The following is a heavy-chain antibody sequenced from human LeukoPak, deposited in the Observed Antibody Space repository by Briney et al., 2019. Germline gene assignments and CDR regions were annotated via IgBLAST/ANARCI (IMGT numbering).Heavy chain of an antibody. Sequence: GGSLRLSCAASGFTFSIYNMNWVRQAPGKGLEWVSSISSSSSYIYYADSVKGRFTISRDNAKNSLYLQMNSLRAEDTAVYYCARLTTTVTTPFDYWGQGTLVTVSS. V-gene: IGHV3-21*01. CDR3: ARLTTTVTTPFDY. D-gene: IGHD4-17*01. CDR2: ISSSSSYI. J-gene: IGHJ4*02. CDR1: GFTFSIYN.